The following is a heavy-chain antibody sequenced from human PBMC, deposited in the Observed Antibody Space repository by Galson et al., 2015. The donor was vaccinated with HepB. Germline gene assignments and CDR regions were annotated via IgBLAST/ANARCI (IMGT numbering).Heavy chain of an antibody. CDR3: AAGGPGYCSSTSCYAGYYYGMDV. D-gene: IGHD2-2*01. CDR1: GFTFSSYG. Sequence: SLRLSCAASGFTFSSYGMHWVRQAPGKGLEWVAFIRYDGSNKYYADSVKGRFTISRDNSKNTLYLQMNSLRAEDTAVYYCAAGGPGYCSSTSCYAGYYYGMDVWGQGTTVTVSS. V-gene: IGHV3-30*02. J-gene: IGHJ6*02. CDR2: IRYDGSNK.